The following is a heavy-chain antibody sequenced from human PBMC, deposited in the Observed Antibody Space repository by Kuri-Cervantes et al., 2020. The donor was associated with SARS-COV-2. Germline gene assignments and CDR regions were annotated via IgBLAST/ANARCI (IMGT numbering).Heavy chain of an antibody. CDR2: IYPGDSDT. CDR3: ATGLVVPAAMRDY. D-gene: IGHD2-2*01. V-gene: IGHV5-51*01. Sequence: GESLKISGKGSGYSFTSYWIGWVRQMPGKGLEWMGIIYPGDSDTRYSPSFQGQVTISADKSISTAYLQWSSLKASDTAMYYCATGLVVPAAMRDYWGQGTLVTVSS. J-gene: IGHJ4*02. CDR1: GYSFTSYW.